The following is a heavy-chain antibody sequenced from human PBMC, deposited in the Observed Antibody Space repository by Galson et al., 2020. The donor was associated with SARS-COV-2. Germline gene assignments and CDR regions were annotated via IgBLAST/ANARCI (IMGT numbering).Heavy chain of an antibody. Sequence: GESLKISCAASGFTFSSYAMSWVRQTPGKGLEWVSAISGSGGSTYYADSVKGRFTISRDNSKNTLYLQMNSLRAEDTAVYYCAKEGGDSSGYYYDSTFDYWGQGTLVTVSS. CDR1: GFTFSSYA. CDR3: AKEGGDSSGYYYDSTFDY. D-gene: IGHD3-22*01. J-gene: IGHJ4*02. CDR2: ISGSGGST. V-gene: IGHV3-23*01.